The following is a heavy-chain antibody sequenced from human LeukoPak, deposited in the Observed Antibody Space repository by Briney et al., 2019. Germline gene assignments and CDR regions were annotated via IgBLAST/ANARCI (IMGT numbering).Heavy chain of an antibody. CDR1: GYTFTGYY. CDR2: INPNSGGT. CDR3: ARGPGGGHKPVLLWFGELSGLFDY. V-gene: IGHV1-2*04. Sequence: ASVKVSCKASGYTFTGYYMHWVRQAPGQGLEWMGWINPNSGGTNYAQKFQGWVTMTRDTSISTAYMELSRLRSDDTAVYYCARGPGGGHKPVLLWFGELSGLFDYWGQGTLVTVSS. J-gene: IGHJ4*02. D-gene: IGHD3-10*01.